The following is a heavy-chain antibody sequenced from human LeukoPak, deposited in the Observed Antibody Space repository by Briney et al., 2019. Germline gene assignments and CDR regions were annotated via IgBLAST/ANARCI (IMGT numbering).Heavy chain of an antibody. CDR2: IYYSGST. CDR1: GGSISSSSYY. J-gene: IGHJ3*02. V-gene: IGHV4-39*07. CDR3: ARSGGSWYDFWSGYYVFDAFDI. Sequence: ASETLSLTCTVSGGSISSSSYYWGWIRQPPGKGLEWIGSIYYSGSTYYNPSLKSRVTISVDTSKNQFSLKLSSVTAADTAVYYCARSGGSWYDFWSGYYVFDAFDIWGQGTMVTVSS. D-gene: IGHD3-3*01.